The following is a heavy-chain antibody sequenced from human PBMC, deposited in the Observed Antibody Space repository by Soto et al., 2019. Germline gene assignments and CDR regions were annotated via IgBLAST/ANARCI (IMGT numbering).Heavy chain of an antibody. CDR3: AKRRESICYGYYYGMGV. V-gene: IGHV3-23*01. CDR1: GFTFSSYA. CDR2: ISGSGGGT. Sequence: GGSLRLSCAASGFTFSSYAMSWVRQAPGKGLEWVSAISGSGGGTYYADSVKCRFTISRDNSKNTRYMQVRSLRAENTAVCYCAKRRESICYGYYYGMGVWRQLTTLTVSS. D-gene: IGHD2-2*01. J-gene: IGHJ6*02.